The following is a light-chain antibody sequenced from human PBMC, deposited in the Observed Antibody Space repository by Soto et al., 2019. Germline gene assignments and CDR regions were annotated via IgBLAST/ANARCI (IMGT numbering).Light chain of an antibody. J-gene: IGLJ3*02. V-gene: IGLV2-11*01. CDR3: CSFAGSYTFWV. CDR1: SSDVGDYNY. CDR2: DVS. Sequence: QSALTQPRSVSGSPGQSVTISCTGTSSDVGDYNYVSWCQQYPGKAPKLVIYDVSKRPSGVPDRFSGSKSGNTASLTISGLQAEDEAEYYCCSFAGSYTFWVFGAGTKLTVL.